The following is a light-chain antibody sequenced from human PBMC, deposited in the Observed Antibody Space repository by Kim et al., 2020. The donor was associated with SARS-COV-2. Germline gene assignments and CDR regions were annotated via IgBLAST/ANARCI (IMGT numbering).Light chain of an antibody. CDR2: RDT. V-gene: IGLV3-9*01. CDR3: QVWASSTVV. Sequence: AMGQTARITSGGNNIGSKNVHWYQQQPGEAPVLLIDRDTNRPSGTPERFSGSNAGNTATLTISRAQAGDEADYYCQVWASSTVVFGGGTQLTVL. J-gene: IGLJ3*02. CDR1: NIGSKN.